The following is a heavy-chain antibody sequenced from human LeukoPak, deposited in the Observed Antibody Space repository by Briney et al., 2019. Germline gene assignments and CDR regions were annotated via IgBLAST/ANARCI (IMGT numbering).Heavy chain of an antibody. V-gene: IGHV3-21*04. Sequence: GGSLRLSCAASGFTFSTYSMNWVRQAPGKGLEWVSSISSSSSYIYYADSVKGRFTISRDNAKNSLYLQMNSLRSDDTAVYYCARVYGSPDAFDIWGQGTMVTVSS. CDR3: ARVYGSPDAFDI. CDR1: GFTFSTYS. J-gene: IGHJ3*02. D-gene: IGHD3-16*01. CDR2: ISSSSSYI.